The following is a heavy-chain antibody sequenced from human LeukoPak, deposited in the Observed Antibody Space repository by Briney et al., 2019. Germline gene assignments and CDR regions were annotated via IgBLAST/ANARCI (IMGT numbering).Heavy chain of an antibody. CDR3: AKAAQEEGPTIFGVVIPLVDY. J-gene: IGHJ4*02. CDR2: ISYDGSNK. V-gene: IGHV3-30*07. CDR1: GFTFSMYA. D-gene: IGHD3-3*01. Sequence: PGGSLRLSCAASGFTFSMYAMHWVRQAPGKGLEWVAVISYDGSNKYYADSVKGRFTISRDNSKNTLYLQMNSLRAEDTAVYYCAKAAQEEGPTIFGVVIPLVDYWGQGTLVTVSS.